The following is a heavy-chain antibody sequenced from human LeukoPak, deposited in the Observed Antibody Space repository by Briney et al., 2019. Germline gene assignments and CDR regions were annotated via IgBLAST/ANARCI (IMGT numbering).Heavy chain of an antibody. V-gene: IGHV3-23*01. CDR3: AVGDNPGALDY. Sequence: GGSLRLSCTTSGFSINTYSMSWVRQSPGKGLEWVSAINDDTPYYTDSVKGRFTVSRDNTKNTLYLQMNSLRAEDTAVYYCAVGDNPGALDYWGQGTLVTVSS. CDR1: GFSINTYS. D-gene: IGHD1-14*01. J-gene: IGHJ4*02. CDR2: INDDTP.